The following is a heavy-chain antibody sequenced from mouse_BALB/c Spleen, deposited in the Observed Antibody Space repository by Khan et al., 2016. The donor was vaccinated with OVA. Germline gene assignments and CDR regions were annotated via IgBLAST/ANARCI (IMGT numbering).Heavy chain of an antibody. CDR2: INPSSGYT. Sequence: QVHLKQSGAELAKPGASVKMSCKASGYTFSTYWIHWVKQRPGQGLEWIGYINPSSGYTYYNQRFNDKATLTADKSSNTAYMQLSSLTSEDSAVYYCARDRIDYWGQGTTLTVSS. CDR3: ARDRIDY. V-gene: IGHV1-7*01. CDR1: GYTFSTYW. J-gene: IGHJ2*01.